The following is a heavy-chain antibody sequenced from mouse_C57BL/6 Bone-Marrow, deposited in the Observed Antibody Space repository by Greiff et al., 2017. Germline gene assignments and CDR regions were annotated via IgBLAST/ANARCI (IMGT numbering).Heavy chain of an antibody. D-gene: IGHD1-1*01. Sequence: VQLQQSGAELVRPGASVKLSCTASGFNIKDDYMHWVKQRPEQGLEWIGWIDPENGDTEYASKFQGKATITADTSSNTAYLQLSSLTSEDTAVYYCTTNYYGSSYLYYAMDYWGQGTSVTVSS. CDR3: TTNYYGSSYLYYAMDY. V-gene: IGHV14-4*01. J-gene: IGHJ4*01. CDR1: GFNIKDDY. CDR2: IDPENGDT.